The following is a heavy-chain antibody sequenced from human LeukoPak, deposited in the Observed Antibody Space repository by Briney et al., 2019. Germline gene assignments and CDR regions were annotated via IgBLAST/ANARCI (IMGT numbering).Heavy chain of an antibody. CDR3: ARQSITAYSLNFNY. V-gene: IGHV3-7*01. CDR1: GFTFSSYW. CDR2: IKQDGSEK. J-gene: IGHJ4*02. Sequence: GGSLRLSCAASGFTFSSYWMSWVRKAPGKGLEWVASIKQDGSEKYFVDSVKGRFAIFRDNTENSLYLQMNSLRAEDTAIYYCARQSITAYSLNFNYWGQGILVTVSS. D-gene: IGHD6-6*01.